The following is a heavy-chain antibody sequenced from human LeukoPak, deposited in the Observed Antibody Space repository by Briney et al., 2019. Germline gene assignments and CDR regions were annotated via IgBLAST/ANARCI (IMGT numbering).Heavy chain of an antibody. D-gene: IGHD6-19*01. CDR1: GGSFSGYY. CDR3: ARDGWYSSGWQFDY. CDR2: IYHSGST. J-gene: IGHJ4*02. V-gene: IGHV4-34*01. Sequence: SETLSLTCAVYGGSFSGYYWSWVRQPPGKGLEWIGEIYHSGSTNYNPSLKSRVTISVDKSKNQFSLKLSSVTAADTAVYYCARDGWYSSGWQFDYWGQGTLVTVSS.